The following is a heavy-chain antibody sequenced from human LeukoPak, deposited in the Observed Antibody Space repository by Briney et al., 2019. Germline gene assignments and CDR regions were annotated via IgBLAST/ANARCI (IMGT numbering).Heavy chain of an antibody. V-gene: IGHV3-15*01. D-gene: IGHD2-2*01. J-gene: IGHJ4*02. CDR2: IKSRTGGGTT. CDR3: TTDPIVVVLGTTYYFDY. CDR1: GFTFSNAW. Sequence: GGSLRLSCAASGFTFSNAWMSWVRQAPGKGLEWVGRIKSRTGGGTTDYAAPVKGRFTISRDDSKNTLYLQMNSLKTEDTAVYYCTTDPIVVVLGTTYYFDYWGQGTLVTVSS.